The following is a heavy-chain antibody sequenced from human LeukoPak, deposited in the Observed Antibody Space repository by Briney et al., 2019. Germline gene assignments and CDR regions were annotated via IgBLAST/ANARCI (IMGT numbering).Heavy chain of an antibody. Sequence: SETLSLTCTVSGGSISSSSYYWGWIRQPPGKGLEWIGSIYYSGSTYYNPSLKSRVTISVDTFKNQFPLKLSSVTAADTAVYYCARGDYGDYNWFDPWGQGTLVTVSS. CDR2: IYYSGST. J-gene: IGHJ5*02. CDR1: GGSISSSSYY. CDR3: ARGDYGDYNWFDP. V-gene: IGHV4-39*01. D-gene: IGHD4-17*01.